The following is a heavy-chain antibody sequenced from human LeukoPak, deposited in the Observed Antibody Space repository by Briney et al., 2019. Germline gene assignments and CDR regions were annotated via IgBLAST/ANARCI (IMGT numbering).Heavy chain of an antibody. J-gene: IGHJ4*02. CDR1: GFTFSSFG. D-gene: IGHD3-10*01. CDR2: IRYDGSNK. Sequence: GGSLRLSCAASGFTFSSFGMHWVRQAPGKGLEWVAFIRYDGSNKYYTDSVKGRFTISRDNSKNTLYLQMNSLRAEDTAVYYCAKDRYGSGNDHFDYWGQGTLVTVSS. V-gene: IGHV3-30*02. CDR3: AKDRYGSGNDHFDY.